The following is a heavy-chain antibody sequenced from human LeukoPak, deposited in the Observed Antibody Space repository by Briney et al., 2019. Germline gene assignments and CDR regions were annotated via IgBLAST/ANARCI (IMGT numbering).Heavy chain of an antibody. CDR2: IIPIFGTA. V-gene: IGHV1-69*05. J-gene: IGHJ4*02. Sequence: ASVKVSCKASGGTFSSYAISWARQAPGQGLEWMGGIIPIFGTANYAQKFQGRVTVTRDTSTSTVHMELSGLRSEDTAVYYCARDQEGFDYWGQGTLVTVSS. CDR3: ARDQEGFDY. CDR1: GGTFSSYA.